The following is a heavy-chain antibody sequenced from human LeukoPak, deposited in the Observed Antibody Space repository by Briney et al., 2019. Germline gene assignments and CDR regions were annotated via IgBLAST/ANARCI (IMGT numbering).Heavy chain of an antibody. CDR1: GGTFSSYA. CDR2: IIPILGIA. D-gene: IGHD4-11*01. V-gene: IGHV1-69*04. Sequence: SVKVSCKASGGTFSSYAVSWVRQAPGQGLEWMGRIIPILGIANYAQKFQGRVTITADKSTSTAYMELSSLRSEDTAVYYCASDYSNGPLDYWGQGTLVTVSS. CDR3: ASDYSNGPLDY. J-gene: IGHJ4*02.